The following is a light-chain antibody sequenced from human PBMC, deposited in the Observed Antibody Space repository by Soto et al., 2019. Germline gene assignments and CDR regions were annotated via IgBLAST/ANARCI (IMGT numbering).Light chain of an antibody. J-gene: IGKJ4*01. CDR1: QSLLQTNGNTY. V-gene: IGKV2-28*01. CDR3: MQAKQTPFT. Sequence: DIVMTQPPLSLPVTPGEPASISCRSSQSLLQTNGNTYLDWYLQKPGQSPELLISLATNRASGVPDRFSGSGSGTDFTLKISRVEAEDVGVYYCMQAKQTPFTFGGGTKVDIK. CDR2: LAT.